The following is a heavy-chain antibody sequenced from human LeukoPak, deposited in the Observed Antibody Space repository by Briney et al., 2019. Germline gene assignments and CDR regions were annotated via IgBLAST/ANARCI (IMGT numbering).Heavy chain of an antibody. Sequence: GEALKISRKCSGYSFTSYRIGLVRQIPGKGLEWVGIIYPGDSDTKYSPSFEGQVPISADKSISTAYLQWSSLRASDTAMYFCARRWFDSSGYSRHFDFWGQGALVAVPS. CDR1: GYSFTSYR. CDR3: ARRWFDSSGYSRHFDF. CDR2: IYPGDSDT. V-gene: IGHV5-51*01. D-gene: IGHD3-22*01. J-gene: IGHJ4*02.